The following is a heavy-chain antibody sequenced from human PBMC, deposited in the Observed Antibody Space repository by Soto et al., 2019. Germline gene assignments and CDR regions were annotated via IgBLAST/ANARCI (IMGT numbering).Heavy chain of an antibody. CDR1: GGFVSSSSYS. J-gene: IGHJ6*02. D-gene: IGHD2-2*03. CDR2: MYSSENT. Sequence: PSETLSLTCSVSGGFVSSSSYSWGWIRQSPGKGLEWIGTMYSSENTYYNPSLLSRVTISVDTSKNEFSLRLSSVTAADTAVYHCARLNGYCISTNCHGYYGMDVWGQGTTVTVSS. CDR3: ARLNGYCISTNCHGYYGMDV. V-gene: IGHV4-39*01.